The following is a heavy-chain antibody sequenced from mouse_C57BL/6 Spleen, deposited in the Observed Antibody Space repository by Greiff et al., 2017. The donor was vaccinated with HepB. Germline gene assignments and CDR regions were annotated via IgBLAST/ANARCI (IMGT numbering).Heavy chain of an antibody. J-gene: IGHJ2*01. CDR1: GYSFTSYY. D-gene: IGHD3-2*02. CDR3: ARSQGSGYYFDY. CDR2: IYPGSGNT. V-gene: IGHV1-66*01. Sequence: QVQLQQSGPELVKPGASVKISCKASGYSFTSYYIHWVKQRPGQGLEWIGWIYPGSGNTKYNEKFKGKATLTADTSSSTAYMQLSSLTSEDSAVYYCARSQGSGYYFDYWGQGTTLTVSS.